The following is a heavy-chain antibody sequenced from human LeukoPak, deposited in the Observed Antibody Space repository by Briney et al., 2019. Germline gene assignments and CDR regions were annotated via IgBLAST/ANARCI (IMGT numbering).Heavy chain of an antibody. V-gene: IGHV3-9*01. D-gene: IGHD3-16*01. Sequence: GGSLRLSCAASGFTFDDYAMHWVRQAPGKGLEWVSGISWNSGSIGYADSVKGRFTISRDNAKNSLYLQMNSLRAEDTALYYCAKDLSDDYVWGMYEGPFDYWGQGTLVTVSS. J-gene: IGHJ4*02. CDR1: GFTFDDYA. CDR2: ISWNSGSI. CDR3: AKDLSDDYVWGMYEGPFDY.